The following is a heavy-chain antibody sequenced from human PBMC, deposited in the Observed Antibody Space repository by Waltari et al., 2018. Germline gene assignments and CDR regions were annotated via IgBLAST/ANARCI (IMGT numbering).Heavy chain of an antibody. Sequence: QVQLQESGPGLVKPSETLSLTCTVSGGSISSHYWSWIRQTPGKGLEWIGYIYYSGSTNYNPSLKSRVTISVDTSKNQFSLKLSSVTAADTAVYYCASHYSRDEVGAFDIWGQGTMVTVSS. J-gene: IGHJ3*02. CDR3: ASHYSRDEVGAFDI. CDR2: IYYSGST. CDR1: GGSISSHY. V-gene: IGHV4-59*11. D-gene: IGHD6-13*01.